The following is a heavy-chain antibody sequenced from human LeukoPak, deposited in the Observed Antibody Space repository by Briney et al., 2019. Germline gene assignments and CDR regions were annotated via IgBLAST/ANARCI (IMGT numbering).Heavy chain of an antibody. V-gene: IGHV3-21*01. J-gene: IGHJ4*02. CDR2: ISSSNSSSSYI. CDR3: ARASDPSGFDY. D-gene: IGHD6-25*01. Sequence: PGGSLSLSRATCGFNFNTYAMTWVRQAPGKGLEWVSSISSSNSSSSYISYADSVKGRFTISRDNAKNSLYLQMNSLRAEDTAVYYCARASDPSGFDYWGQGTLVTVSS. CDR1: GFNFNTYA.